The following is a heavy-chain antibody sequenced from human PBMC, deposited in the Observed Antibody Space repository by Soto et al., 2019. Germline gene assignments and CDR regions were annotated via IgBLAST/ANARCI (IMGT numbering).Heavy chain of an antibody. Sequence: GASVKVSCKVSGYTLTELSMHWVRQAPGKGLEWMGGFDPEDGETIYAQKFQGRVTMTEDTSTDTAYMELSSLRSEDTAVYYCATDGGPTYYYDSSGYSFDYWGQGTMVTVYS. CDR3: ATDGGPTYYYDSSGYSFDY. V-gene: IGHV1-24*01. D-gene: IGHD3-22*01. J-gene: IGHJ4*02. CDR2: FDPEDGET. CDR1: GYTLTELS.